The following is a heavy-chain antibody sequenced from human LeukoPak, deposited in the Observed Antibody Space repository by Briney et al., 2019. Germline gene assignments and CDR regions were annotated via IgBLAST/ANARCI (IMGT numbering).Heavy chain of an antibody. CDR1: GFTFISYG. V-gene: IGHV3-30*03. D-gene: IGHD3-10*02. Sequence: GGSLRLSCAASGFTFISYGMHWVRQAPGTGLEWVALISYDGSNKYYADSVKGRFTISRDNSRNTLYLQMNSLRAEDTAVYYCARSVFGINWFDPWGQGTLVTVSS. J-gene: IGHJ5*02. CDR2: ISYDGSNK. CDR3: ARSVFGINWFDP.